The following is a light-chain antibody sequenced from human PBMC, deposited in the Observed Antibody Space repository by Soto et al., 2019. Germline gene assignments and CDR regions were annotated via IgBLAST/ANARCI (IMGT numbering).Light chain of an antibody. Sequence: QSVLTQPPSASGTPGQRVTISCSGSTSNIGTDFVYWYQQLPGTAPKLLIYHNYQRPSGVPDRFSGPKSGTSGSLAISDLRSEDEADYYCSAWDDSLSAYVFGAGTKVTVL. J-gene: IGLJ1*01. CDR2: HNY. CDR3: SAWDDSLSAYV. V-gene: IGLV1-47*01. CDR1: TSNIGTDF.